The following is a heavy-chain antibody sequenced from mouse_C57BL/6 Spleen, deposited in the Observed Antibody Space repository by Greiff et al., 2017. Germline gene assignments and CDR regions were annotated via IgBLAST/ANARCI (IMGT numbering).Heavy chain of an antibody. CDR2: ISPGSGST. D-gene: IGHD2-3*01. CDR1: GYTFTSYW. J-gene: IGHJ3*01. Sequence: QVQLQQPGAELVKPGASVKMSCKASGYTFTSYWLTWVKQRPGQGLERIGDISPGSGSTNYNEKFKRQATLPVDTSSSTAYMQLSSLTSEDSAVYYCAREDGYSWFAYWGQGTLVTVSA. V-gene: IGHV1-55*01. CDR3: AREDGYSWFAY.